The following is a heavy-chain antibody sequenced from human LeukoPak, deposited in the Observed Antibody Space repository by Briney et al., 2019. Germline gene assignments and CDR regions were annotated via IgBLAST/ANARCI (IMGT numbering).Heavy chain of an antibody. CDR2: VYTSGRT. D-gene: IGHD2-2*01. J-gene: IGHJ3*02. Sequence: PSETLSLTCTVSGGSISSGSYYWSWIRQPAGKGLEWIGRVYTSGRTDYNPSLKSRVTISVDTSKNQFSLELSSVTAADTAVYYCARTGDCSSTSCYYTFDIWGQGTMVTVSS. CDR3: ARTGDCSSTSCYYTFDI. V-gene: IGHV4-61*02. CDR1: GGSISSGSYY.